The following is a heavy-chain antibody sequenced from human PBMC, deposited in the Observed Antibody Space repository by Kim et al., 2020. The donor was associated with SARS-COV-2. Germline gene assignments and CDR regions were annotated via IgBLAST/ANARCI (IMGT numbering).Heavy chain of an antibody. D-gene: IGHD6-19*01. J-gene: IGHJ4*02. CDR1: GFTFSSYG. V-gene: IGHV3-30*18. CDR2: ISYDGSNK. CDR3: AKESYSSGWSRQPFDY. Sequence: GGSLRLSCAASGFTFSSYGMHWVRQAPGKGLEWVAVISYDGSNKYYADSVKGRFTISRDNSKNTLYLQMNSLRAEDTAVYYCAKESYSSGWSRQPFDYWGQGTLVTVSS.